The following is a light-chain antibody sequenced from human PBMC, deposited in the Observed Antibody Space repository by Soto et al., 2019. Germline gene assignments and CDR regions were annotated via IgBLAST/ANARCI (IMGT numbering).Light chain of an antibody. V-gene: IGKV1-33*01. CDR2: DAS. CDR1: QDISNY. J-gene: IGKJ4*01. Sequence: DIPMTQSPSSLSASVGDRVTITCQASQDISNYLNWYQQKPGKAPKLLIYDASNLETGVPSRFSGGGSGTDFTFTISSLQPEDIATYYCQQYDNLLLTFGGGTKVEIK. CDR3: QQYDNLLLT.